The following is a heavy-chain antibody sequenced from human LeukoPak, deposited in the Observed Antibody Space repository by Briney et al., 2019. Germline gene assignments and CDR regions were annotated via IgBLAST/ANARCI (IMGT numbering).Heavy chain of an antibody. J-gene: IGHJ4*02. Sequence: LETLSLTCAVYGGSFSGYYWSWIRQPPGKGLEWIGEINHSGSTNYNPSLKSRVTISVDTSKNQFSLKLSSVTAADTAVYYCARRRTTYPYDSSGYFDYWGQGTLVTVSS. CDR1: GGSFSGYY. CDR3: ARRRTTYPYDSSGYFDY. CDR2: INHSGST. D-gene: IGHD3-22*01. V-gene: IGHV4-34*01.